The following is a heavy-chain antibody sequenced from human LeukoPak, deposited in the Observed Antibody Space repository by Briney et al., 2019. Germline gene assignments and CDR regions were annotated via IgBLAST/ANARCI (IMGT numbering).Heavy chain of an antibody. CDR3: ARDRWMYSGSYYSDY. D-gene: IGHD1-26*01. CDR2: ISYDGSNK. Sequence: GGSLRLSCAASGFTFSSYAMHWVRQAPGKGLEWVAVISYDGSNKYYADSAKGRSTISRDNSKNTLYLQMNSLRAEDTAVYYCARDRWMYSGSYYSDYWGQGTLVTVSS. J-gene: IGHJ4*02. V-gene: IGHV3-30-3*01. CDR1: GFTFSSYA.